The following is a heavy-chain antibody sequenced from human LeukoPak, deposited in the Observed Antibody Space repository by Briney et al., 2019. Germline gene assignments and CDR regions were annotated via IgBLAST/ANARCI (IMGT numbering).Heavy chain of an antibody. D-gene: IGHD3-9*01. CDR2: ISGSGGST. CDR3: AKAAKTTFLRYFDWSAYYFDY. Sequence: PGGSLRLSCAASGFTFSSYAMSWVRQAPGKGLEWVSAISGSGGSTYYADSVKGRFTISRDNSKNTLYLQMNSLRAEDTAVYYCAKAAKTTFLRYFDWSAYYFDYWGQGTLVTVSS. V-gene: IGHV3-23*01. J-gene: IGHJ4*02. CDR1: GFTFSSYA.